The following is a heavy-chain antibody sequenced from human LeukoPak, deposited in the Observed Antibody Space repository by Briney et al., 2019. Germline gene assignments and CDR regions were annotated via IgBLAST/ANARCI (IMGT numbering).Heavy chain of an antibody. J-gene: IGHJ4*02. CDR1: GYTFTNYY. CDR2: INPSGGST. CDR3: GRDQGYSGYDSPDY. D-gene: IGHD5-12*01. Sequence: ASVKVSFKAPGYTFTNYYMHWVRQAPGQGLEWMGIINPSGGSTNYAQKFQGRVTMTRDTSTSTVYMELSSLRSEDTAVYYCGRDQGYSGYDSPDYWGQGTLVTVSS. V-gene: IGHV1-46*01.